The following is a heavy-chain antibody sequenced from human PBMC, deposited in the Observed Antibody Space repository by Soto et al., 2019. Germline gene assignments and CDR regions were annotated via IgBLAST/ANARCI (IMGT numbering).Heavy chain of an antibody. CDR2: IYYTGIT. D-gene: IGHD2-21*01. V-gene: IGHV4-30-4*01. Sequence: TLSLTCAVYGGSFSAYYWSWIRQSPGKGLEWIGYIYYTGITHLNPSLKSRLTMAVDTSKNEFSLKLTSVSAADTAVYFCAREERKGIISWFDPWGQGTPVTVSS. CDR1: GGSFSAYY. CDR3: AREERKGIISWFDP. J-gene: IGHJ5*02.